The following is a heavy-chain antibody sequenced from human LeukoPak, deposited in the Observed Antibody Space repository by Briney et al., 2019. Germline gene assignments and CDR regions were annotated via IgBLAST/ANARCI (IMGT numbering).Heavy chain of an antibody. CDR1: GGSISSGGYY. V-gene: IGHV4-31*03. Sequence: SETLSLTCTVSGGSISSGGYYWSWLRQHPGKGLEWIGYVYYSGSTYYNPSLKRRVTISVDTSKNQFSLKLSSVTAADTAVYYCAKTRVAAAGTGFDYWGQGTLVTVSS. CDR3: AKTRVAAAGTGFDY. CDR2: VYYSGST. D-gene: IGHD6-13*01. J-gene: IGHJ4*02.